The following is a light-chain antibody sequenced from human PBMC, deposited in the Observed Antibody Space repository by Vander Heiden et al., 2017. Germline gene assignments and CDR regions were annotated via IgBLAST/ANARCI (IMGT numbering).Light chain of an antibody. CDR2: AAS. V-gene: IGKV1-39*01. Sequence: DIQMTQSPSSLSASVGDRVTITCRASQSISSYLNWYQQKPGKAPKLLIYAASSLQSGVPSRFSRSGYGKDFTLTISSLQLEDFAPYYCPLCYSNPVFTFGHGTKVDIK. J-gene: IGKJ3*01. CDR1: QSISSY. CDR3: PLCYSNPVFT.